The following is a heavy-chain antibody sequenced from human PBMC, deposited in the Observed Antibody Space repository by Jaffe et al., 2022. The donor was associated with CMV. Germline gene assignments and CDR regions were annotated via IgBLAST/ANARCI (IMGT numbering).Heavy chain of an antibody. Sequence: EVQLVESGGGLVQPGGSLRLSCAASGFTFSSYDMHWVRQATGKGLEWVSAIGTAGDTYYPGSVKGRFTISRENAKNSLYLQMNSLRAGDTAVYYCARAPRDQGYYYYGMDVWGQGTTVTVSS. CDR2: IGTAGDT. CDR3: ARAPRDQGYYYYGMDV. CDR1: GFTFSSYD. V-gene: IGHV3-13*01. J-gene: IGHJ6*02.